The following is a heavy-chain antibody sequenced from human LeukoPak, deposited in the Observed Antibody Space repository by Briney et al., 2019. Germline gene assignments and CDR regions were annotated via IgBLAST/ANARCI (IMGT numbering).Heavy chain of an antibody. CDR1: GFTFSSYA. CDR3: ANMPLGELWFGELLSLDY. CDR2: ISGSGGST. V-gene: IGHV3-23*01. D-gene: IGHD3-10*01. Sequence: GGSLRLSCAASGFTFSSYAMSWVRQAPGKGLEWVSAISGSGGSTYYADSVKGRFTISRDNSKNTLYLQMNSLRAKDTAVYYCANMPLGELWFGELLSLDYWGQGTLVTVSS. J-gene: IGHJ4*02.